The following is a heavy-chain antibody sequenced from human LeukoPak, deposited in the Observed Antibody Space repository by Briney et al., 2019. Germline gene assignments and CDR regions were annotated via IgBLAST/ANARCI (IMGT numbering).Heavy chain of an antibody. CDR3: ARPAQVDGSIDVFDL. V-gene: IGHV3-23*01. CDR1: GFPFNNYA. J-gene: IGHJ3*01. D-gene: IGHD1-14*01. Sequence: GGSLRLSCAASGFPFNNYAMSWVRQAPGKGLEWISVISGNDGNTFYADSVKGRFTISRDNSKDTLYLQMYSLRVEDTALYYCARPAQVDGSIDVFDLWGQGTMVTVSS. CDR2: ISGNDGNT.